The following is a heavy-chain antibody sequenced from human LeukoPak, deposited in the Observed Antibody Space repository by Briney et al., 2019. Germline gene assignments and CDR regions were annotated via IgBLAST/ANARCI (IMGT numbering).Heavy chain of an antibody. CDR1: RGSISSNSYY. J-gene: IGHJ4*02. V-gene: IGHV4-39*01. CDR2: IYYTANT. D-gene: IGHD2-15*01. Sequence: SETLSLTCTVSRGSISSNSYYWGWIRQPPGKGLEWLGTIYYTANTYYNPSLTGRVRVSIDTYKNQFSLKLSSVTAADTAVYYCARQYSDDHFDYWRQGTLVTVSS. CDR3: ARQYSDDHFDY.